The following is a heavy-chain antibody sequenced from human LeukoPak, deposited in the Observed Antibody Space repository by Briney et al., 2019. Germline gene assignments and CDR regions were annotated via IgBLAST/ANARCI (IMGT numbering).Heavy chain of an antibody. J-gene: IGHJ4*02. CDR2: ISSSGSTI. D-gene: IGHD3-16*02. CDR3: AKSVTFGGVIVIPSSFDY. CDR1: GFTFSSYS. V-gene: IGHV3-48*01. Sequence: PGGSLRLSCAASGFTFSSYSMNWVRQAPGKGLEWVSYISSSGSTIYYADSVKGRFTISRDNSKNTLYLQMNSLRAEDTAVYYCAKSVTFGGVIVIPSSFDYWGQGTLVTVSS.